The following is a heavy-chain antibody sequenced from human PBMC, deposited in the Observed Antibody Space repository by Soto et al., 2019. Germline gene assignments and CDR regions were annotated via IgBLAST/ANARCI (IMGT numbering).Heavy chain of an antibody. V-gene: IGHV1-69*06. J-gene: IGHJ5*02. CDR3: ARGGGGGLWVNWFDP. CDR2: IIPIFGTA. D-gene: IGHD3-16*01. CDR1: GGTFSSYA. Sequence: QVQLVQSGAEVKKPGSSVKVSCKASGGTFSSYAISWVRQAPGQGLEWMGGIIPIFGTANYAQKFQGRVTITAEKSTGTADREGGSLISEDTAVYYCARGGGGGLWVNWFDPWGQGTLVTVSS.